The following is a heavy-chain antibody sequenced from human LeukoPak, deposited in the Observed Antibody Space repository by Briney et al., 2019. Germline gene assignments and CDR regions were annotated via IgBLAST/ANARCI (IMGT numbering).Heavy chain of an antibody. V-gene: IGHV3-7*01. CDR3: ARQRRYCSGDNCYQRTFDY. D-gene: IGHD2-15*01. CDR1: GFTFSNSW. CDR2: IKQDGSEK. J-gene: IGHJ4*02. Sequence: GGSLRLSCAASGFTFSNSWISWVRQAPGEGLEWVANIKQDGSEKYYVDSVKGRFTISRDNAKNSLYLQMNSLRAEDTAVYYCARQRRYCSGDNCYQRTFDYWGQGTLVTVSS.